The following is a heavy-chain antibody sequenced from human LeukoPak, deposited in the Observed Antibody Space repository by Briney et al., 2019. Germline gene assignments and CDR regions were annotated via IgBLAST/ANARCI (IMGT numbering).Heavy chain of an antibody. J-gene: IGHJ4*02. CDR2: INPNSGGT. CDR1: GYTFTGYY. Sequence: GASVKVSCKASGYTFTGYYMHWVRQAPGQGLEWMGWINPNSGGTNYAQKFQGRVTMTRDTSISTAYMELSRLGSDDTAVYYCATLDRYSGYDLGEGGNYWGQGTLVTVSS. CDR3: ATLDRYSGYDLGEGGNY. D-gene: IGHD5-12*01. V-gene: IGHV1-2*02.